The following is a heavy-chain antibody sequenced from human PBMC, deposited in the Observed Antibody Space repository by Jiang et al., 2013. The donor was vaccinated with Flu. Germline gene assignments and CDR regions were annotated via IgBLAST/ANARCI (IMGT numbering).Heavy chain of an antibody. CDR2: ISSSGSTI. CDR1: GFTFSDYY. CDR3: ARSRGYSYGSEIYFDY. D-gene: IGHD5-18*01. Sequence: GSLRLSCAASGFTFSDYYMSWIRQAPGKGLEWVSYISSSGSTIYYADSVKGRFTISRDNAKNSPYLQMNSLRAEDTAVYYCARSRGYSYGSEIYFDYWGQGTLVTVSS. V-gene: IGHV3-11*01. J-gene: IGHJ4*02.